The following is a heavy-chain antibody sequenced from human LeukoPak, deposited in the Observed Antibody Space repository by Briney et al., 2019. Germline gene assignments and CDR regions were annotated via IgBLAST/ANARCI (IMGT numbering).Heavy chain of an antibody. V-gene: IGHV3-49*04. J-gene: IGHJ4*02. CDR2: IRSKAYGGTT. Sequence: PGRSLRLSCTASGFTFGDYAMSWVRQAPGKGLEWVGFIRSKAYGGTTEYAASVKGRFTISRDDSKSIAYLQMNSLKTEDTAVYYYTRVGSSSSFDYWGQGTLVTVSS. CDR3: TRVGSSSSFDY. CDR1: GFTFGDYA. D-gene: IGHD6-6*01.